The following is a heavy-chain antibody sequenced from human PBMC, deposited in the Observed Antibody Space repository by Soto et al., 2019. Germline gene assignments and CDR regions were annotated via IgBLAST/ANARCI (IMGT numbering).Heavy chain of an antibody. V-gene: IGHV1-69*13. CDR3: ARGGEYYWNPLDY. Sequence: QVQLVQSGAEVKKPGASVKVSCKASGYTFTSYGISWVRQAPGQGLEWMGWIIPIFGTANYAQKFQGRVTITADESTSTAYMELSSLRSEDTAVYYCARGGEYYWNPLDYWGQGTLVTVSS. CDR2: IIPIFGTA. D-gene: IGHD1-20*01. CDR1: GYTFTSYG. J-gene: IGHJ4*02.